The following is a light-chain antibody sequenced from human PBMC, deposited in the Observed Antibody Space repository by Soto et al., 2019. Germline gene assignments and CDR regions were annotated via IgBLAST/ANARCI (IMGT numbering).Light chain of an antibody. V-gene: IGKV3-15*01. Sequence: EIVMTQSPATLSVSPGERPTLSCRASQSVSNNLAWYQQKPGQAPRLLIYGASTRTTGIPARLSGSGSGTEFTLTFSSPQSEDSAVYYCQQYSSWPLNFGGGTKVEIK. CDR1: QSVSNN. J-gene: IGKJ4*01. CDR2: GAS. CDR3: QQYSSWPLN.